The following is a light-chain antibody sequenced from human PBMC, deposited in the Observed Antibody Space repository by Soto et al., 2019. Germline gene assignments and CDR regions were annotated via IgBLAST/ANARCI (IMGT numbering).Light chain of an antibody. CDR2: DAS. CDR1: QSVNDY. Sequence: EIVLTQSPATLSLSPGERVTLSCRASQSVNDYLAWYQQKPGQAPRLLIHDASNRAPGIPARFSGSGSGTDFTLTISSLEPEDFAVYYCQHRRNWPLTFGGGTKLEIK. J-gene: IGKJ4*01. CDR3: QHRRNWPLT. V-gene: IGKV3-11*01.